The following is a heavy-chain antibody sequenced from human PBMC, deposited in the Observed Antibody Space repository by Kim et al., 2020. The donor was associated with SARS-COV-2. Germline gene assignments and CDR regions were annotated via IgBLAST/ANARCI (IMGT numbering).Heavy chain of an antibody. CDR2: ISGSGGTT. CDR1: GITFSNYA. Sequence: LSLTCVASGITFSNYAMNWVRQAPGKGLDWVSGISGSGGTTYYADSVKGRFTISRDNSKNTLYLQMDSLGAEDTALYYCAEGVGSSNWRNWFDPWGQGTLVTVSP. D-gene: IGHD4-4*01. J-gene: IGHJ5*02. V-gene: IGHV3-23*01. CDR3: AEGVGSSNWRNWFDP.